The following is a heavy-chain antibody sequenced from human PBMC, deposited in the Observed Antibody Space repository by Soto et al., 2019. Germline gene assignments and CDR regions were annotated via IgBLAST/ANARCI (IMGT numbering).Heavy chain of an antibody. CDR2: IIPIFGTA. CDR1: GGTFSSYA. CDR3: ARRAGTRITMVRGVTNPSDYYYGMDV. D-gene: IGHD3-10*01. Sequence: SVKVSCKASGGTFSSYAISWVRQAPGQGLEWMGGIIPIFGTANYAQKFQGRVTITADESTSTAYMELSSLRSEDTAVYYCARRAGTRITMVRGVTNPSDYYYGMDVWGQGTTVTVSS. J-gene: IGHJ6*02. V-gene: IGHV1-69*13.